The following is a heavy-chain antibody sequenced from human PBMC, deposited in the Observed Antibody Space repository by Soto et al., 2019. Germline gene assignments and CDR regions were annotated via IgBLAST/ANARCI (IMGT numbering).Heavy chain of an antibody. J-gene: IGHJ4*02. Sequence: QVQLVESGGGVVQPGRSLRLSCAASGFTFSSYGMHWVRQAPGKGLEWVAVISYDGSNKYYADSVKGRFTISRDNSKNTLYLQMNSLRAEDTAVYYCAKVWDIVAAANFEGWCDYWGQGTLVTVSS. CDR3: AKVWDIVAAANFEGWCDY. D-gene: IGHD5-12*01. V-gene: IGHV3-30*18. CDR1: GFTFSSYG. CDR2: ISYDGSNK.